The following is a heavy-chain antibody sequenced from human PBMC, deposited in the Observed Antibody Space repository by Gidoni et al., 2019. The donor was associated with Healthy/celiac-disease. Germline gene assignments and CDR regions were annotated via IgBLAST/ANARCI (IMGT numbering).Heavy chain of an antibody. CDR1: GLTFSSYS. Sequence: EVQLVESGGGLVKPGGSLRLSCAASGLTFSSYSMNWVRQAPGKGLEWVSSISSSSSYIYYADSVKGRFTISRDNAKNSLYLQMNSLRAEDTAVYYCARDWIDTAMVLWYYGMDVWGQGTTVTVSS. J-gene: IGHJ6*02. V-gene: IGHV3-21*01. CDR2: ISSSSSYI. D-gene: IGHD5-18*01. CDR3: ARDWIDTAMVLWYYGMDV.